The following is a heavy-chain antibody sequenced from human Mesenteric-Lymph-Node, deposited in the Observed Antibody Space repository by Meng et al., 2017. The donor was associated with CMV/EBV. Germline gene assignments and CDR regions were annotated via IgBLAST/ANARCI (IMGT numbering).Heavy chain of an antibody. Sequence: GESLKISCAASGFTLSSYWLSWVRQAPGRGLEWVANIKQDGGEKYYVDSVKGRFTISRDNAKNSLYLQMNSLRDDDMAVYYCAREAIFGVVMEYYFDYWGQGTLVTVSS. CDR2: IKQDGGEK. CDR1: GFTLSSYW. CDR3: AREAIFGVVMEYYFDY. V-gene: IGHV3-7*01. D-gene: IGHD3-3*01. J-gene: IGHJ4*02.